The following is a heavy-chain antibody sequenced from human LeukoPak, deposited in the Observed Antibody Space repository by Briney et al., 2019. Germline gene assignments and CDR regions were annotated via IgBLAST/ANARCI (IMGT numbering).Heavy chain of an antibody. J-gene: IGHJ4*02. Sequence: GGSLRLSCVASGFTFSTYDMNWVRQTPYKGLEWVSGISGSGDSTYYTDSVKGRFTISRDNSKNTLYLQMNSLRAEDTAVYYCARCGWLGYGSGITFDYWGQGTLVTVSS. CDR2: ISGSGDST. CDR1: GFTFSTYD. CDR3: ARCGWLGYGSGITFDY. D-gene: IGHD3-10*01. V-gene: IGHV3-23*01.